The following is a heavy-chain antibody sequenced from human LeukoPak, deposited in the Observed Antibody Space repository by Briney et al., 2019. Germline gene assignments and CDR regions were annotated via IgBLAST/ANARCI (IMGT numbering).Heavy chain of an antibody. CDR2: INPSGGST. Sequence: GASVKVSCKASGYTFTSYYMHWVRQAPGQGLEWMGIINPSGGSTSYARKFQGRVTMTRDTSTSTVYMELSSLRSEDTAVYYCARALVGYCSGGSCYTLDCWGQGTLVTVSS. CDR1: GYTFTSYY. CDR3: ARALVGYCSGGSCYTLDC. D-gene: IGHD2-15*01. J-gene: IGHJ4*02. V-gene: IGHV1-46*03.